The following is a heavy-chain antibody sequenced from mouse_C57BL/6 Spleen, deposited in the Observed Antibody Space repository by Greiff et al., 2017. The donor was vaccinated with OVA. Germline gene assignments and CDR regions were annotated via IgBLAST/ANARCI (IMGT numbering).Heavy chain of an antibody. J-gene: IGHJ3*01. CDR3: ARPPNGFAY. Sequence: EVKLVESGGDLVKPGGSLKLSCAASGFTFSSYGMSWVRQTPDKRLEWVATISSGGSYTYYPDSVKGRFTISRDNAKNTLYLQMSSLKSEDTAMYYCARPPNGFAYWGQGTLVTVSA. CDR2: ISSGGSYT. V-gene: IGHV5-6*02. CDR1: GFTFSSYG.